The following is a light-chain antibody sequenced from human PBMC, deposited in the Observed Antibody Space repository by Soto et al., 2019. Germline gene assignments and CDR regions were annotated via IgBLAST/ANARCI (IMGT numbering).Light chain of an antibody. Sequence: EIVLTQSPGTLSLSPGERATLSCRASQSVSSSYLAWYQQKPGQAPRLLIYGASSRGTGIPDRFSGSGSGITFTLTSSRLEPEDFEVYYCHQYGSSRTFGQGTKVEIK. V-gene: IGKV3-20*01. CDR1: QSVSSSY. CDR3: HQYGSSRT. J-gene: IGKJ1*01. CDR2: GAS.